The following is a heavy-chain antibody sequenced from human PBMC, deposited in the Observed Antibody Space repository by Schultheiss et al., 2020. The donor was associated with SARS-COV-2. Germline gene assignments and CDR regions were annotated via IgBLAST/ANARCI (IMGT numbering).Heavy chain of an antibody. CDR2: ISLSSTYI. V-gene: IGHV3-21*01. CDR1: GFIFSSYA. J-gene: IGHJ4*02. Sequence: GGSLRLSCAASGFIFSSYAMSWVRQAPGKGLEWVSSISLSSTYIYYADSVKGRFTVSRDNAKNSLYLQMNSLRTEDTAVYYCARVRSGANSPFDYWGQGTLVTVSS. D-gene: IGHD2-15*01. CDR3: ARVRSGANSPFDY.